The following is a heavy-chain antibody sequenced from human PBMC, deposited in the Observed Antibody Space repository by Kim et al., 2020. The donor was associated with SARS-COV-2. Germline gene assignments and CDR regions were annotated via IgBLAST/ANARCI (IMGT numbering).Heavy chain of an antibody. D-gene: IGHD2-8*01. V-gene: IGHV1-69*13. CDR3: ASGRCTNGVFPEWNWFDP. Sequence: SVKVSCKASGGTFSSYAISWVRQAPGQGLEWMGGIIPIFGTANYAQKFQGRVTITADESTSTAYMELSSLRSEDTAVYYCASGRCTNGVFPEWNWFDPWGQGTLVTVSS. CDR2: IIPIFGTA. CDR1: GGTFSSYA. J-gene: IGHJ5*02.